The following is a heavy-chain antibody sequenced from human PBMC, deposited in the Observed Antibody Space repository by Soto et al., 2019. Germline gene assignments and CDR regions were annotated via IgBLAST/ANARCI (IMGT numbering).Heavy chain of an antibody. CDR2: IWYDGSNK. CDR1: GFTFSSYG. CDR3: ARASPTVTLPCYFDY. Sequence: QVQLVESGGGVVQPGRSLRLSCAASGFTFSSYGMHWVRQAPGKGLEWVAVIWYDGSNKYYADSVKGRFTISRDNSKNTLYLQRNSLRAEDTAVYYCARASPTVTLPCYFDYWGQGTLVTVSS. D-gene: IGHD4-17*01. V-gene: IGHV3-33*01. J-gene: IGHJ4*02.